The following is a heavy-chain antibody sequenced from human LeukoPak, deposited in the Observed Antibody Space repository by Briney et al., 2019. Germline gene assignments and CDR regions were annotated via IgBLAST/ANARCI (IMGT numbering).Heavy chain of an antibody. D-gene: IGHD1-26*01. V-gene: IGHV3-7*01. CDR1: GFTFSAYW. CDR2: IMEDGSEK. J-gene: IGHJ4*02. Sequence: GGSLGLSCAASGFTFSAYWLTWVRQAPGKGLEWVANIMEDGSEKYYVDSVKGRFTISRDNAKNSLYLQMKSLRAEDTAVYYCARDRAPNNWGQGTLVTVSS. CDR3: ARDRAPNN.